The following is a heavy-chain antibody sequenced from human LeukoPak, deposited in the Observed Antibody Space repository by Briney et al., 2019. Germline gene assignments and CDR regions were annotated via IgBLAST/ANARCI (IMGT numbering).Heavy chain of an antibody. CDR2: ISGSGGST. J-gene: IGHJ4*02. Sequence: PGGSLRLSCAASGFTFSSYAMSWVRQAPGKGLEWVLAISGSGGSTYYADSVKGRFTISRDNSKNTLYLQMNSLRGEDTAVYYCAKGPGRTTYYFDYWGQGSLVTVSS. CDR3: AKGPGRTTYYFDY. CDR1: GFTFSSYA. D-gene: IGHD1-14*01. V-gene: IGHV3-23*01.